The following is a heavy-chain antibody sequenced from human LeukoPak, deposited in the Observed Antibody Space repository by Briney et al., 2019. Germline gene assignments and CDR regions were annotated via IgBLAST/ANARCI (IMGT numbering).Heavy chain of an antibody. D-gene: IGHD4-17*01. V-gene: IGHV3-9*01. CDR1: GFTFDEYA. Sequence: GRSLRLSCAASGFTFDEYAMHWVRQAPGKGLEWVSSISYNSGSIAYADSVRARFTISRDNAKNSLYLQMYSLRAEDTAFYYCAKDIGNDYGYRYFQHWGQGTLVTVSS. CDR3: AKDIGNDYGYRYFQH. CDR2: ISYNSGSI. J-gene: IGHJ1*01.